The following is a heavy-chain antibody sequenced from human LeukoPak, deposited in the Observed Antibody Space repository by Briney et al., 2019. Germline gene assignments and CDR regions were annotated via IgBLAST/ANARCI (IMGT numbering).Heavy chain of an antibody. CDR1: GFTFDDYA. J-gene: IGHJ6*02. V-gene: IGHV3-9*01. Sequence: GRSLRLSCAASGFTFDDYAMHWVRQAPGKGLEWVSGISWNSGSIGYADSVKGRFTISRDNAKNSLYLQMNSLRAEDTALYYCAKDMDRDCSSTSCYTGIAYCYYGMDVWGQGTTVTVSS. CDR3: AKDMDRDCSSTSCYTGIAYCYYGMDV. CDR2: ISWNSGSI. D-gene: IGHD2-2*02.